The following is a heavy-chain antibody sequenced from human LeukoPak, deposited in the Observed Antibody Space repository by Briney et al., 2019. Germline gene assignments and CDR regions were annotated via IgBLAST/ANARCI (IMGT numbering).Heavy chain of an antibody. CDR2: IYYSGST. CDR1: GGSISSYY. D-gene: IGHD6-13*01. V-gene: IGHV4-59*01. CDR3: ARGLGSWDYFDY. Sequence: SETLSLTCTVSGGSISSYYWSWIRQPPGKGLEWIGYIYYSGSTNYNPSLKSRVTISVGTSKNQFSLKLSSVTAADTAVYYCARGLGSWDYFDYWGRGTLVTVSS. J-gene: IGHJ4*02.